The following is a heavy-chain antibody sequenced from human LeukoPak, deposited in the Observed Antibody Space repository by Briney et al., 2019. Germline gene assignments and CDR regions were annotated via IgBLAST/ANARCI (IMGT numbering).Heavy chain of an antibody. Sequence: GASLKISCKGSGYSFTSYWIGWVRQLPGKGLEWMGIIYPGDSDTRYSPSFQGQVTISADKSISTAYLQWSSLKASDTAMYYCAKMGYDSSDYYTYFDYWGQGTLVTVSS. V-gene: IGHV5-51*01. CDR3: AKMGYDSSDYYTYFDY. CDR2: IYPGDSDT. D-gene: IGHD3-22*01. CDR1: GYSFTSYW. J-gene: IGHJ4*02.